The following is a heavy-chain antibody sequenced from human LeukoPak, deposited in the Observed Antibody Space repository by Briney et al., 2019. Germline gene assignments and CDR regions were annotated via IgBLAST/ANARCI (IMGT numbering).Heavy chain of an antibody. CDR2: INPNSGGT. CDR1: GYTFTGYY. D-gene: IGHD2-15*01. V-gene: IGHV1-2*02. CDR3: ASNTLPVGLDAFDI. Sequence: ASVKASCKASGYTFTGYYMHWVRQAPGQGLEWMGWINPNSGGTNYAQKFQGRVTMTRDTSISTAYMELSRLRSDDTAVYYCASNTLPVGLDAFDIWGQGTMVTVSS. J-gene: IGHJ3*02.